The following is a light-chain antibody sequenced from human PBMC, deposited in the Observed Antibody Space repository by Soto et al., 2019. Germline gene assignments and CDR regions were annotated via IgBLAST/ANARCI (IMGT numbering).Light chain of an antibody. Sequence: QSVLTQSSSASASLGSSVKLTCTLSSGHSTYIIAWHQQQPGKAPRYLMKLEGSGSYNKGSGVPDRFSGSRSGADRYLTISNLQSEDEADYYCETWDSNTRVFGTGTKVTVL. CDR3: ETWDSNTRV. CDR2: LEGSGSY. J-gene: IGLJ1*01. CDR1: SGHSTYI. V-gene: IGLV4-60*03.